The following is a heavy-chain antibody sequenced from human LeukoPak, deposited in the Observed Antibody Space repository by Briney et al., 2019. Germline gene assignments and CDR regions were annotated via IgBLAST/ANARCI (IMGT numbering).Heavy chain of an antibody. CDR1: GYTFTSYY. CDR3: ARDPVIVVDTTGAFDI. Sequence: ASVKVSCKASGYTFTSYYMHWVRQAPGRGLEWMGIINPSGGSTSYAQKFQGRVTMTRDTSTSTVYMELSSLRSEDTAVYYCARDPVIVVDTTGAFDIWGQGTMVTVSS. CDR2: INPSGGST. D-gene: IGHD3-22*01. J-gene: IGHJ3*02. V-gene: IGHV1-46*01.